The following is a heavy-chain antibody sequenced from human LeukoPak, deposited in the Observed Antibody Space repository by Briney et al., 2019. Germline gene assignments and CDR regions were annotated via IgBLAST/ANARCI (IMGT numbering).Heavy chain of an antibody. V-gene: IGHV3-23*01. CDR1: GFTFSSYG. CDR2: ISGSGGST. Sequence: GGSLRLSCAASGFTFSSYGMSWVRQAPGKGLEWVSAISGSGGSTYYADSVKGRFTISRDNSKNTLYLQTNSLRAEDTAVYYCAKRTVAGQTGKYYFDYWGQGTLVTVSS. J-gene: IGHJ4*02. CDR3: AKRTVAGQTGKYYFDY. D-gene: IGHD6-19*01.